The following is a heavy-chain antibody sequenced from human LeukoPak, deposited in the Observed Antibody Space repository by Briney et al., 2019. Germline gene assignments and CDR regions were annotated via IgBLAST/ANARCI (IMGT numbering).Heavy chain of an antibody. CDR3: ARNGRVPAAMSFSYFYYMDV. CDR1: GFTVSSHY. Sequence: GGSLRLSCAASGFTVSSHYMSWVRQAPGKGLEWVSPIYSGGSTYYADSVKGRFTISRDNSKNTLYLQMNSLRAEDTAVYYCARNGRVPAAMSFSYFYYMDVWGKGTTVTVSS. D-gene: IGHD2-2*01. V-gene: IGHV3-53*01. CDR2: IYSGGST. J-gene: IGHJ6*03.